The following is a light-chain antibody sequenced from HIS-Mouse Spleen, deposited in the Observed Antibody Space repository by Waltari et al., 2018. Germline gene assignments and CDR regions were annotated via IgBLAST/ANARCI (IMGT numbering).Light chain of an antibody. V-gene: IGLV2-18*01. Sequence: QSALTQPPSVSGSPGQSVTISCTGTSSDVGSYNRVSWYQQPPGPAPKLMIYEVSNRPSGVPDRFSGSKSGNTASLTISGLQAEDEADYYCSLYTSSSTVVFGGGTKLTVL. CDR2: EVS. CDR3: SLYTSSSTVV. CDR1: SSDVGSYNR. J-gene: IGLJ2*01.